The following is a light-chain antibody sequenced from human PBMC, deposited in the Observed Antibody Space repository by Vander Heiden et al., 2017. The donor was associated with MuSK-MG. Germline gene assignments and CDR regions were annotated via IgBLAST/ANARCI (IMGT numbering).Light chain of an antibody. V-gene: IGLV1-44*01. J-gene: IGLJ1*01. CDR2: RNK. CDR3: AAWDDSLNGLYV. Sequence: QSVLTQPPSASGTPGQRVTISCSGSSSNIGSNTVNWYQQLPGTAPKLLIYRNKQRPSGVPDRFSGSKSGTSASLAISGLQSEDEADYYCAAWDDSLNGLYVFGTGTKVTVL. CDR1: SSNIGSNT.